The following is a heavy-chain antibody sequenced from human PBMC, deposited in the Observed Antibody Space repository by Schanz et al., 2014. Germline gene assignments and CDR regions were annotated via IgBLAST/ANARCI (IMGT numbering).Heavy chain of an antibody. Sequence: VQLVESGGGLVQPGRSLRLSCAASGFTFDDYAMHWVRQAPGKGLEWVSGISWNSGSIGYADSVKGRFTISRDDAKNSLYLQMNSLRVEDTGVYYCARVRGSGSYSFHYLDLWGQGTLVTVSS. CDR1: GFTFDDYA. J-gene: IGHJ4*02. D-gene: IGHD1-26*01. CDR2: ISWNSGSI. CDR3: ARVRGSGSYSFHYLDL. V-gene: IGHV3-9*01.